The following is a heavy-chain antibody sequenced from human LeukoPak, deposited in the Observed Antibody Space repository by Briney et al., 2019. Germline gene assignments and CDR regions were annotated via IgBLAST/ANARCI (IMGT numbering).Heavy chain of an antibody. J-gene: IGHJ4*02. CDR1: GGSFSGYY. CDR3: ARAPYYYDSSGYYYFDY. V-gene: IGHV4-34*01. Sequence: KPSETLSLTCAVYGGSFSGYYWSWIRQPPGKGLEWIGEINHSGSTNYNPSLKSRVTISVDMSKNQFSLKLSSVTAADTAVYSCARAPYYYDSSGYYYFDYWGQGSLVTVSS. CDR2: INHSGST. D-gene: IGHD3-22*01.